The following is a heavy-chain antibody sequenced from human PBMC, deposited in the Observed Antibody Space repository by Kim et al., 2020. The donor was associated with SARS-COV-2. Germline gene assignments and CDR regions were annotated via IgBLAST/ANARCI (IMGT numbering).Heavy chain of an antibody. CDR2: ISSSTSTI. Sequence: GGSLRLSCAASGFIFSTYSMDWVRQAPGKGLQWVSYISSSTSTIYYADSVKGRFTISRDNAGNSLYLQMNSLRDEDTAVYYCARVGRISYSMDVWGQGTTVTVSS. CDR1: GFIFSTYS. CDR3: ARVGRISYSMDV. J-gene: IGHJ6*02. V-gene: IGHV3-48*02. D-gene: IGHD1-26*01.